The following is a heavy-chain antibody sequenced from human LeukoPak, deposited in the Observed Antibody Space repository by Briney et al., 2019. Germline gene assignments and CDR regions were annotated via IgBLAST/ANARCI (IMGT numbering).Heavy chain of an antibody. CDR2: IYYSGST. CDR1: GGSISSGSYY. CDR3: ARGGAAENWFDP. Sequence: SQTLSLTCTVSGGSISSGSYYWSWIRQPAGKGLEWIGSIYYSGSTYYNPSLKSRVTISVDTSKNQFSLKLSSVTAADTAVYYCARGGAAENWFDPWGQGTLVTVSS. V-gene: IGHV4-39*07. D-gene: IGHD6-13*01. J-gene: IGHJ5*02.